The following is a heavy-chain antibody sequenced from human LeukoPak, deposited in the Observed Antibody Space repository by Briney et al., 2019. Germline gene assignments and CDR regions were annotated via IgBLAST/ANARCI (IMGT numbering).Heavy chain of an antibody. D-gene: IGHD4-23*01. CDR1: GFSLSNGRMG. CDR3: ARGYGDNSGAFDI. V-gene: IGHV4-30-2*01. Sequence: SGPVLVKPRETLTLTCTVSGFSLSNGRMGVSWIRQPPGKGLEWIGYIYYSGRTYYNPSLKSRVTISLDRSKNQFSLKVSSVTAADTAVYFCARGYGDNSGAFDIWGQGTLVTVSS. J-gene: IGHJ3*02. CDR2: IYYSGRT.